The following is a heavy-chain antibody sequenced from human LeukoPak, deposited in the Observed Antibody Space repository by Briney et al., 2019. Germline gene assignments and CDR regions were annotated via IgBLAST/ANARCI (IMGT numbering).Heavy chain of an antibody. D-gene: IGHD5-12*01. CDR3: ARENTVANYFDY. J-gene: IGHJ4*02. V-gene: IGHV1-69*04. CDR2: IIPLLGVA. Sequence: GASVKVSCKASGDTFSNFVISWVRQAPGQGLEWMGRIIPLLGVANYAQILQGRVTITADKSADTAYMELSSLRPNDTAVYYCARENTVANYFDYWGQGTLVTVSS. CDR1: GDTFSNFV.